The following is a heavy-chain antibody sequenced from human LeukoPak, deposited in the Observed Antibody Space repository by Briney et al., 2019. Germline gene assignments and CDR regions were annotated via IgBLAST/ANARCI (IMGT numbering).Heavy chain of an antibody. D-gene: IGHD6-13*01. CDR3: ARGGYSSSWYLSPFDP. V-gene: IGHV4-59*01. CDR2: IYYSGST. CDR1: GGSISSYY. J-gene: IGHJ5*02. Sequence: PSETLSLTCTVSGGSISSYYWSWIRQPPGKGLEWIGYIYYSGSTNYNPSLKSRVTISVDTSKNQFSLKLSSVTAADTAVYYCARGGYSSSWYLSPFDPWGQGTLVTVSS.